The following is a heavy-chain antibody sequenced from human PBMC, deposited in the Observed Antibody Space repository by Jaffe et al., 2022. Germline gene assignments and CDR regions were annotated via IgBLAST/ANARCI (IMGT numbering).Heavy chain of an antibody. V-gene: IGHV1-69*05. D-gene: IGHD3-22*01. Sequence: QVQLVQSGAEVKKPGSSVKVSCKASGGTFSSYAISWVRQAPGQGLEWMGGIIPIFGTANYAQKFQGRVTITTDESTSTAYMELSSLRSEDTAVYYCAEGVVVTDKSTDAFDIWGQGTMVTVSS. CDR2: IIPIFGTA. CDR1: GGTFSSYA. J-gene: IGHJ3*02. CDR3: AEGVVVTDKSTDAFDI.